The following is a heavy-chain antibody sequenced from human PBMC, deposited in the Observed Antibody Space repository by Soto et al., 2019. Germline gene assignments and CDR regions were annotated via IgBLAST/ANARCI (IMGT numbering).Heavy chain of an antibody. CDR3: ARADEGDYFGY. V-gene: IGHV3-30-3*01. CDR2: ISYDGSNK. Sequence: QVQLVESGGGVVQPGRSLRLSCAASGFTFSSYAMHWVRQAPGKALEWVAVISYDGSNKYYADSVKGRFTISRDISNNTLYLQMNSLRAEDTAVYYCARADEGDYFGYWGQGSLVTVSS. CDR1: GFTFSSYA. J-gene: IGHJ4*02. D-gene: IGHD2-21*01.